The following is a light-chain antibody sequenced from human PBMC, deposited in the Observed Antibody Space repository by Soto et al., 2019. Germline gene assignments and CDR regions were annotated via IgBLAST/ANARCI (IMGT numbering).Light chain of an antibody. CDR3: QQYDTYPWT. J-gene: IGKJ1*01. CDR2: DAS. V-gene: IGKV1-5*01. Sequence: DIQMTQSPTTLSASVGDRVIITCRANQRMSAWLAWYQQKPGIAPKLLIYDASSLENGVPSRFSGSGSGTEFTLTISSLQPDDFATYYCQQYDTYPWTFGQGTKVDIK. CDR1: QRMSAW.